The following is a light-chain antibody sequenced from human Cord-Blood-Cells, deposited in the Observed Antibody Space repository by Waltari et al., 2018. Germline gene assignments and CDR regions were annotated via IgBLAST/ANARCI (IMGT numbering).Light chain of an antibody. CDR1: VLANKY. J-gene: IGLJ3*02. CDR3: YSAADNNWV. CDR2: QDS. V-gene: IGLV3-27*01. Sequence: SHELPQPSSAPVSPGQPSRPTCSGAVLANKYARWFQQKPGQAPVLVIYQDSERPSGIPERFSGSSSGTTVTLTISGAEVDDEADYCCYSAADNNWVFGGGTKLTVL.